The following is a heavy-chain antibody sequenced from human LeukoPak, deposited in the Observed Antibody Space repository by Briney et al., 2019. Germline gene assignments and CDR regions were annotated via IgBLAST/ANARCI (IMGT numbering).Heavy chain of an antibody. J-gene: IGHJ4*02. CDR2: INPSGGST. V-gene: IGHV1-46*01. D-gene: IGHD6-13*01. CDR1: GYTFTSYY. CDR3: ARDRLIAAAGILYYFDY. Sequence: ASVKVSCKASGYTFTSYYMHWVRQARGQGLEGMGIINPSGGSTSYAQKFQGRVTMTRATSTSTVYMELSSLRSEDTAVYYCARDRLIAAAGILYYFDYWGQGTLVTVSS.